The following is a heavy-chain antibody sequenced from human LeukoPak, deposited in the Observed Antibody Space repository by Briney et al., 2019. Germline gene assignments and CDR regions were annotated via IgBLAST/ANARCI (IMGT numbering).Heavy chain of an antibody. CDR1: GYSFTSYW. Sequence: GESLKISCKGSGYSFTSYWIGWVRQMPGKGLEWMGIIYPGDSDTRYRPSFQGQVTISVDKSISTACLQWSSLKASDTAMYYCARQDGNSKYYFDYWGQGTLVTVSS. CDR2: IYPGDSDT. J-gene: IGHJ4*02. V-gene: IGHV5-51*01. D-gene: IGHD1-1*01. CDR3: ARQDGNSKYYFDY.